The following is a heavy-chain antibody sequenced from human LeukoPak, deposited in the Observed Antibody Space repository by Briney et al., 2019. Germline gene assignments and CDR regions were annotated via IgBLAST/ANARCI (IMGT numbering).Heavy chain of an antibody. CDR3: AREGEGVDTAMVTYDFDY. D-gene: IGHD5-18*01. Sequence: GGSLRLSCAASGFTFSSYSMNWVRQAPGKGLEWVSSISSSSSYIYYADSVKGRFAISRDNAKNSLYLQMNSLRAEDTAVYYCAREGEGVDTAMVTYDFDYWGQGTLVTVSS. V-gene: IGHV3-21*01. CDR1: GFTFSSYS. J-gene: IGHJ4*02. CDR2: ISSSSSYI.